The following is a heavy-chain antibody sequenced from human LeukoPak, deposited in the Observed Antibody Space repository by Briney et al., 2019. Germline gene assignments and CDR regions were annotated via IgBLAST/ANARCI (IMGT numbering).Heavy chain of an antibody. D-gene: IGHD6-13*01. CDR1: GYTFTGYY. Sequence: ASVKVSCKASGYTFTGYYMHWVRQAPGQGLEWMGWINPNSGGTNYAQKFQGRVTTTRDTSISTAYMELSRLRSDDTAVYYCARVRIAAAGPYYYYGMDVWGQGTTVTVSS. V-gene: IGHV1-2*02. CDR3: ARVRIAAAGPYYYYGMDV. J-gene: IGHJ6*02. CDR2: INPNSGGT.